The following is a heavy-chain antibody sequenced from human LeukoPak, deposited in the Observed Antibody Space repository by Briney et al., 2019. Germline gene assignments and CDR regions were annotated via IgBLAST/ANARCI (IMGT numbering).Heavy chain of an antibody. Sequence: SEILSLTCTVSGGSISSYYWSWLRQPPGKGLEWIGYIYYSGTTNYNPSLKSRVTISVDTSKNQFSLKLSSVTAADTAVYYCARGMYIAAAQYGYWGQGTLVTVSS. CDR3: ARGMYIAAAQYGY. J-gene: IGHJ4*02. CDR2: IYYSGTT. CDR1: GGSISSYY. V-gene: IGHV4-59*01. D-gene: IGHD6-13*01.